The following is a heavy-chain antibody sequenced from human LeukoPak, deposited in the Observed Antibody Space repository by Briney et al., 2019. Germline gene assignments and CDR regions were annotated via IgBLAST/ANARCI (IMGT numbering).Heavy chain of an antibody. Sequence: PEGSLRLSCAASGFTFSSYAMSWVRQTPVKGLEWVSVISGSGGSTYYADSVKGRFTISRVNSKNTLYLQMNSLRAEDTAVYYCAKDRFDYWGQGTLVTVSS. CDR3: AKDRFDY. V-gene: IGHV3-23*01. CDR1: GFTFSSYA. J-gene: IGHJ4*02. CDR2: ISGSGGST.